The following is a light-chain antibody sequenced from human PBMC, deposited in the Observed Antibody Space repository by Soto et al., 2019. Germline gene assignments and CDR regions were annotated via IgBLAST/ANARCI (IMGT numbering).Light chain of an antibody. V-gene: IGKV1-33*01. CDR3: QHYDNLPPT. CDR2: AAA. J-gene: IGKJ3*01. CDR1: QAIYNS. Sequence: DIQMTQSPSSLSAFVGDRVTITCQASQAIYNSLNWYQQKPGKAPKLLIYAAANLDTGVPSRFSGSGSGTDFTFTISSLQPEDIATYYCQHYDNLPPTFGPGTKVDIK.